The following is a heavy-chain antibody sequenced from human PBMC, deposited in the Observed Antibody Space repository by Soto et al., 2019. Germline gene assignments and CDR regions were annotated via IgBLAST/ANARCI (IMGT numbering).Heavy chain of an antibody. D-gene: IGHD2-21*02. V-gene: IGHV3-30-3*01. CDR1: GFTFSSYA. CDR3: ARAEPNPCGGDCSDFDY. Sequence: GGSLRLSCAASGFTFSSYAMHWVRQAPGKGLEWVAVISYDGSNKYYADSVKGRFTISRDNSKNTLYLQMNSRRAEDTAVYYCARAEPNPCGGDCSDFDYWGQGTLVTVSS. J-gene: IGHJ4*02. CDR2: ISYDGSNK.